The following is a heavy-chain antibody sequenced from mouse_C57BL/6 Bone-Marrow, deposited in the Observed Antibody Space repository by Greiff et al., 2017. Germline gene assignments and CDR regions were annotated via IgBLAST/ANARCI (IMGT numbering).Heavy chain of an antibody. D-gene: IGHD1-1*01. CDR2: IYPRDGST. CDR1: GYTFTSSD. V-gene: IGHV1-85*01. Sequence: VKLMESGPELVQPGASVKLSCTASGYTFTSSDINWVKQRPGQGLAWFGWIYPRDGSTKSNEKFKGKATLTVDTSSSTAYMELHSLTSEDSAVYFCARDYGSGYWYFDVWVTGTTVTVSS. J-gene: IGHJ1*03. CDR3: ARDYGSGYWYFDV.